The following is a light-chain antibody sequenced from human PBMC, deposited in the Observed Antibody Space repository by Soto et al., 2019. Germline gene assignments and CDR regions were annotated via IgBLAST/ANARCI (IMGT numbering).Light chain of an antibody. Sequence: EILMTQSPATPSVSPGERATLSCRASQRVSSNLAWYQQKPGQGPRLLIYGASTRATGIPARFSGSGSGTEFTLTISSLLSEDLAVYYCQQYKNWAPKFGRGTKV. CDR2: GAS. J-gene: IGKJ1*01. V-gene: IGKV3-15*01. CDR3: QQYKNWAPK. CDR1: QRVSSN.